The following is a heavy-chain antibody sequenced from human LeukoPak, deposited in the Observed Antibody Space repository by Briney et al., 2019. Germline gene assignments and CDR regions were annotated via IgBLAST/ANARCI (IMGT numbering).Heavy chain of an antibody. CDR1: GFTFSNAW. V-gene: IGHV3-15*01. CDR3: TTDGYSGYDSHFDY. J-gene: IGHJ4*02. CDR2: IKSKTEGGTT. Sequence: SGGSLRLSCAASGFTFSNAWMSWVRQAPGKGVEWVGRIKSKTEGGTTDYAAPVKGRFTISRDNSKNTLYLQMNSLKTEDTAVYYCTTDGYSGYDSHFDYWGQGTLVTVSS. D-gene: IGHD5-12*01.